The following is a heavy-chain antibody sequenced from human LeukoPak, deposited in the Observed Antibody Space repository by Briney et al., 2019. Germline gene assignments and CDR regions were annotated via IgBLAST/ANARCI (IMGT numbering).Heavy chain of an antibody. Sequence: GASVKVSCKASGYTFTGYYMHWVRQAPGQGLEWMGWINPNSGGTNYAQKFQGRVTMTRDTSISTAYMELSRLRSDDTAVYYCARDQRSHAVAGREAFDIWGQGTMVTVSS. D-gene: IGHD6-19*01. V-gene: IGHV1-2*02. J-gene: IGHJ3*02. CDR3: ARDQRSHAVAGREAFDI. CDR1: GYTFTGYY. CDR2: INPNSGGT.